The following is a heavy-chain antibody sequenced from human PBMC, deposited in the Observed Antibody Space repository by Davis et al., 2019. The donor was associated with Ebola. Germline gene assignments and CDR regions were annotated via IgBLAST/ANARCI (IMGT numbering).Heavy chain of an antibody. CDR3: ATDMWFGESLSWGHFDF. V-gene: IGHV1-69*04. CDR2: IIPILGIA. J-gene: IGHJ5*01. Sequence: SVKVSCKASGGTFSSYTISWVRQAPGQGLEWMGRIIPILGIANYAQKFQGRVTITADKSTSTAYMELSSLTSEDTAVYYCATDMWFGESLSWGHFDFWGQGTLVTVSS. D-gene: IGHD3-10*01. CDR1: GGTFSSYT.